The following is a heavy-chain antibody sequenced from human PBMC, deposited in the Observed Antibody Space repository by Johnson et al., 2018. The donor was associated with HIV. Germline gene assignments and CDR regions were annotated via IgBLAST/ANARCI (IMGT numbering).Heavy chain of an antibody. Sequence: EVQLVESGGGLVQPGRSLRLSCAASGFTFDDYAMHWVLQAPGKGLEWVSGISWNSGSIGYADSVKGRFTISRDNSKNTLYLQMNSLRAEDTAVYYCARDGMAATKSNIWGQGTMVTVSS. CDR2: ISWNSGSI. D-gene: IGHD1-14*01. CDR3: ARDGMAATKSNI. V-gene: IGHV3-9*01. CDR1: GFTFDDYA. J-gene: IGHJ3*02.